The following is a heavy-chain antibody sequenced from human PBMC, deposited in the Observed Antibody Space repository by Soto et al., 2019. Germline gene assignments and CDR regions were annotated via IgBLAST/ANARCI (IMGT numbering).Heavy chain of an antibody. Sequence: SETLSLTCAVYGGSFSGYSWSWIRQPPGKGLEWIGEIIHSGSTNYNPSLKSRVTISEDTAKNQFSLKLSSVTAADTAVYFCARNGRDGMDCWGQGTTVTVSS. J-gene: IGHJ6*02. CDR2: IIHSGST. CDR3: ARNGRDGMDC. CDR1: GGSFSGYS. V-gene: IGHV4-34*12.